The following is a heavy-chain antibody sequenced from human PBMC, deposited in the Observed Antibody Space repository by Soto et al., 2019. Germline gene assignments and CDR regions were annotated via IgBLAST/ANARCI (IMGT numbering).Heavy chain of an antibody. V-gene: IGHV3-74*01. Sequence: GGSLRLSCAASGFTFSNYWMHWVRQAPGKGLVWVSRINRDGSSTTYADSVKGRFTISRDNAKNTLDLQMNSLRVEDTAVYYCVRAAGWYCSGGSCSTHYMDVWGKGTTVTVSS. CDR3: VRAAGWYCSGGSCSTHYMDV. CDR1: GFTFSNYW. CDR2: INRDGSST. D-gene: IGHD2-15*01. J-gene: IGHJ6*03.